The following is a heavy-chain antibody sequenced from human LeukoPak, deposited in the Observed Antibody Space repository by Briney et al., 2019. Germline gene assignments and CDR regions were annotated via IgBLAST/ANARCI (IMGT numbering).Heavy chain of an antibody. CDR3: ASENWFDP. V-gene: IGHV1-3*01. CDR1: GYVFTNFA. Sequence: GASVKVSCTASGYVFTNFAIHWVRQAPGQGLEWMGWINAGNGNKIHSQKFQGRVTITRDTFASTVYMELSSLRSEDTAVYYCASENWFDPWGQGTLVTVSS. J-gene: IGHJ5*02. CDR2: INAGNGNK.